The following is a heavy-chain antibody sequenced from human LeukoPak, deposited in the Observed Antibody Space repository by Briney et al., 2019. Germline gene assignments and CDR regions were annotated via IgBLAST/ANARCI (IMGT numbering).Heavy chain of an antibody. D-gene: IGHD1-26*01. CDR1: GXTFSNFW. Sequence: GGSLRLSCAASGXTFSNFWFHWVRQAPGKGLLWVARINSDGSFTDYADSVKGRFTISRDNAKNTLYLQMNSLRAEDTAVYYCARDGAFFWGQGTLVTVSS. CDR3: ARDGAFF. J-gene: IGHJ1*01. CDR2: INSDGSFT. V-gene: IGHV3-74*01.